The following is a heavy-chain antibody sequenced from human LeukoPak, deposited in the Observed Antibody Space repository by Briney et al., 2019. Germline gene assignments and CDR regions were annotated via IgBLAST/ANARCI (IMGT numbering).Heavy chain of an antibody. D-gene: IGHD3-10*01. Sequence: GGSLRLSCAASGFTVSSNYISWVRQAPGKGLEWVSVIYSGGSTYYADSVKGRFTISRDNSKNTLYLQMNSLRAEDTAVYYCARVPNYGSGSGFDPWGQGTLVTVSS. J-gene: IGHJ5*02. V-gene: IGHV3-53*01. CDR2: IYSGGST. CDR3: ARVPNYGSGSGFDP. CDR1: GFTVSSNY.